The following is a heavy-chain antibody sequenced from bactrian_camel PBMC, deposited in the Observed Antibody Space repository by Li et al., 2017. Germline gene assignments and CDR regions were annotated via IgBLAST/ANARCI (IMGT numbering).Heavy chain of an antibody. V-gene: IGHV3S54*01. CDR3: TEDYGPHDPC. D-gene: IGHD3*01. Sequence: HVQLVESGGGSVQTGGTLRLSCAASGDTYCMGWWRQVPGKERERVAAFATGGVSPYYADSVWGRFTISRDNAKNTLYLQLNSLKPEDTGRYYCTEDYGPHDPCRGQGTQVTVS. CDR1: GDTYC. CDR2: FATGGVSP. J-gene: IGHJ4*01.